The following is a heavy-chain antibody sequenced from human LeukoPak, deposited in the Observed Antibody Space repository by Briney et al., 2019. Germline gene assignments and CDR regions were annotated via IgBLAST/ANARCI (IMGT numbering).Heavy chain of an antibody. D-gene: IGHD1-7*01. Sequence: AGGSLRFSCAASGFTFSSYDMHWVRQATGKGLEWVSAIGTAGDTYYPGSVKGRFTISRENAKNSLYLQMNSLRAGDTAVYYCARVGITGTFDYWGQGTLVTVSS. V-gene: IGHV3-13*01. CDR3: ARVGITGTFDY. CDR1: GFTFSSYD. J-gene: IGHJ4*02. CDR2: IGTAGDT.